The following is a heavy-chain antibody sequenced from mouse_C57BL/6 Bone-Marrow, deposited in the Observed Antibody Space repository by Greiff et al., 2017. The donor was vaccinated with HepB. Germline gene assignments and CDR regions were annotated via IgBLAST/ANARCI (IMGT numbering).Heavy chain of an antibody. Sequence: VHLVESDAELVKPGASVKISCKVSGYTFTDHTIHWMKQRPEQGLEWIGYIYPRDGSTKYNEKFKGKATLTADKSSSTAYMQLNSLTSEDSAVYFCARSKGYDYDGFDYWGQGTTLTVSS. CDR1: GYTFTDHT. V-gene: IGHV1-78*01. CDR2: IYPRDGST. D-gene: IGHD2-4*01. J-gene: IGHJ2*01. CDR3: ARSKGYDYDGFDY.